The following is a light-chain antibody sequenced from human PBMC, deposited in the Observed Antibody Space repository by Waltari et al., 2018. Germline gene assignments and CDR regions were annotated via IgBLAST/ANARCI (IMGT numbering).Light chain of an antibody. Sequence: DIVMTQSPDSLAVSLGERATINCKSNQTVLDTSNNKNNLAWYQQKSGQPPKVLVYWASTRESGVPDRFSGSGSGTDFTLTIDNLQADDVAIYYCQQYYTVPVSFGPGTTVDLK. CDR3: QQYYTVPVS. J-gene: IGKJ3*01. CDR1: QTVLDTSNNKNN. V-gene: IGKV4-1*01. CDR2: WAS.